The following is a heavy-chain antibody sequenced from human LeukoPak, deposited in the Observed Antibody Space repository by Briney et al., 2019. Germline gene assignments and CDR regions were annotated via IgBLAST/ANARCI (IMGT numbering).Heavy chain of an antibody. V-gene: IGHV3-7*01. CDR2: INEDGSET. CDR1: GFKFGNYP. Sequence: GGSLRLSCAASGFKFGNYPMNWIRRAPGQGLEWVANINEDGSETYYVDSVMGRFTISRDNSKNTLYLQMNSLRAEDTAVYYCAKDFWSGFTYYYYYYGMDVWGQGTTVTVSS. CDR3: AKDFWSGFTYYYYYYGMDV. D-gene: IGHD3-3*01. J-gene: IGHJ6*02.